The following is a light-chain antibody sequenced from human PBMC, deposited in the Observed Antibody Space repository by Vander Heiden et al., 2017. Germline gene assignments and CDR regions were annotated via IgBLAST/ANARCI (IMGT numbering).Light chain of an antibody. V-gene: IGKV3-20*01. CDR1: QSVNNNY. CDR2: GAS. Sequence: DIVLTQSPGTLSLSPGERATLSCRASQSVNNNYLAWYQQKPGQAPRLLIYGASSRATGIPDRFSGSGSGTDFTLTISRLEPGDFAVYYCQQYSSSPWTFGQGTKVEIK. J-gene: IGKJ1*01. CDR3: QQYSSSPWT.